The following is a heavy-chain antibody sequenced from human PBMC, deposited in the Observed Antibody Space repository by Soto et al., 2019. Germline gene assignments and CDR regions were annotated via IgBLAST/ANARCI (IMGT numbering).Heavy chain of an antibody. Sequence: GGSLRLSCAASGFTFSSYGMHWVRQAPGKGLEWVAVISYDGSNKYYADSVKGRFTISRDNSKNTLYLQMNSLRAEDAAVYYCAKEITMIDHNWFDPWGQGTMVTVYS. CDR3: AKEITMIDHNWFDP. J-gene: IGHJ5*02. V-gene: IGHV3-30*18. CDR1: GFTFSSYG. CDR2: ISYDGSNK. D-gene: IGHD3-22*01.